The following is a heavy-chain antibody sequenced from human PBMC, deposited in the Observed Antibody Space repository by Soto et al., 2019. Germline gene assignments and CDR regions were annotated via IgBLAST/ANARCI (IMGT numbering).Heavy chain of an antibody. Sequence: AGGSLSLSCAASGFTFSNYAMNWVRQAPGKGLEWVSGISGNGDNTYYADSVKGRFTISRDKSKNTLYLEMNSLRGEDTAIFYCAKDRGWLQSDGLDVWGQGTTVTVSS. D-gene: IGHD5-12*01. CDR3: AKDRGWLQSDGLDV. CDR1: GFTFSNYA. V-gene: IGHV3-23*01. J-gene: IGHJ6*02. CDR2: ISGNGDNT.